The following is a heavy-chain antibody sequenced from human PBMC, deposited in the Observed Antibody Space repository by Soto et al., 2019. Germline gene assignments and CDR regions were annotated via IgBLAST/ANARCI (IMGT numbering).Heavy chain of an antibody. CDR2: ISGRGGST. J-gene: IGHJ2*01. D-gene: IGHD2-2*01. Sequence: KGLEWVSAISGRGGSTYYADSVKCRFTISRDNSKNTLYLQMNSLRAEDTAVYFQAEDGIRSTVPVSTFLLNRSSDL. V-gene: IGHV3-23*01. CDR3: AEDGIRSTVPVSTFLLNRSSDL.